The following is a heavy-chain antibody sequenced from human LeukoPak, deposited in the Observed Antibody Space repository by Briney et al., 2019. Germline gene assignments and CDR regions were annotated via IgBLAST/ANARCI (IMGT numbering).Heavy chain of an antibody. CDR3: AKDLVVRFGELSHMDY. J-gene: IGHJ4*02. V-gene: IGHV3-23*01. CDR1: GFTFSSYS. Sequence: GGSLRLSCAASGFTFSSYSMTWVRQAPGKGLDWVSVINYSGRDTFYADSVKGRFTISRDNSKNTLYLQMNSLRAEDTAVYYCAKDLVVRFGELSHMDYWGQGTLVTVSS. D-gene: IGHD3-10*01. CDR2: INYSGRDT.